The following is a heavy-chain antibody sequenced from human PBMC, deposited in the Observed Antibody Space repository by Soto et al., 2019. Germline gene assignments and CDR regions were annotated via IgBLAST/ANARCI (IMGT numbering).Heavy chain of an antibody. V-gene: IGHV1-18*01. CDR2: ISAYNGNT. J-gene: IGHJ5*02. Sequence: ASVKVSCKASGYTFTSYGISWVRQAPGQGLEWMGWISAYNGNTNYAQKLQGRVTMTTDTSTSTAYMELRSLRSDDTAVYYCARARKIDQDNLYDPWGRGTRDTVSS. D-gene: IGHD1-1*01. CDR3: ARARKIDQDNLYDP. CDR1: GYTFTSYG.